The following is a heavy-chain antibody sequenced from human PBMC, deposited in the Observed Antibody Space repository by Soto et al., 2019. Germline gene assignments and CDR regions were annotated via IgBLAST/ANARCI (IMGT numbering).Heavy chain of an antibody. CDR1: GFTFSRYS. V-gene: IGHV3-30-3*01. CDR2: MSYDGNSK. J-gene: IGHJ4*02. CDR3: AIGRTVRAHDDFDL. D-gene: IGHD3-3*01. Sequence: QVQLVESGGGVVQPGRSLRLSCAASGFTFSRYSMHWVRQAPGKGLEWVAAMSYDGNSKYFADSVKGRFTISKDNSKNTLSLQMNSLRAEDSAVYYCAIGRTVRAHDDFDLWGQGPLVTVSS.